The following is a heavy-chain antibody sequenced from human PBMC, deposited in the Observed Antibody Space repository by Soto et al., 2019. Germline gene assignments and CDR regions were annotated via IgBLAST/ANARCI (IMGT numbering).Heavy chain of an antibody. CDR1: GFTFSSYS. V-gene: IGHV3-21*01. J-gene: IGHJ6*02. D-gene: IGHD2-2*01. CDR3: ARDPIVVVPAAYGMDV. CDR2: ISSSSSYI. Sequence: LRLSCAASGFTFSSYSMNWVRQAPGKGLEWVSSISSSSSYIYYADSVKGRFTISRDNAKNSLYLQMNSLRAEDTAVYYCARDPIVVVPAAYGMDVWGQGTTVTVSS.